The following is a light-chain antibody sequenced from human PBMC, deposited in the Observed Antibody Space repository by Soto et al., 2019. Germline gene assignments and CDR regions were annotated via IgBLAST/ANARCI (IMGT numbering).Light chain of an antibody. V-gene: IGKV1-5*01. CDR1: QSISNW. J-gene: IGKJ1*01. Sequence: DIQMTQSPSTLSASVGDRVTITCRASQSISNWLSWYQQKQGKAPNLLIYDASSLESGVPSRFSGSGSGTEFTLTISSLQPDDFATYYCQQYSTYMWTFGQGRKV. CDR3: QQYSTYMWT. CDR2: DAS.